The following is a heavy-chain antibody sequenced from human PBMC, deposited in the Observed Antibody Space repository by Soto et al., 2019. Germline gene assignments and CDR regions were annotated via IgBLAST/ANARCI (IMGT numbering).Heavy chain of an antibody. CDR3: ARTSGSQYYFDY. V-gene: IGHV2-70*04. J-gene: IGHJ4*02. CDR1: GFSLSTSGMR. D-gene: IGHD3-22*01. CDR2: IDWDDDK. Sequence: SGPTLVNPTQTLTLTCTFSGFSLSTSGMRVSWIRQPPGKALEWLARIDWDDDKFYSTSLKTRLTISKDTSKNQVVLTMTNMDPVDTATYYCARTSGSQYYFDYWGQGTLVTVSS.